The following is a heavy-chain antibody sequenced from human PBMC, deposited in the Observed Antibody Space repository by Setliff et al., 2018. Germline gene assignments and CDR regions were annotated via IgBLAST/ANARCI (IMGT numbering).Heavy chain of an antibody. Sequence: SGGSLRLSCAASGFTFSTYAVSWVRQAPGTGLEWVSSISGSGGNTYYADSAKGRFTISRDNSKNTLYLQMNSLRAEDTAVYYCAKSACSYGYYCYMDVWGKGTTVTVSS. CDR3: AKSACSYGYYCYMDV. V-gene: IGHV3-23*01. CDR1: GFTFSTYA. D-gene: IGHD5-18*01. J-gene: IGHJ6*03. CDR2: ISGSGGNT.